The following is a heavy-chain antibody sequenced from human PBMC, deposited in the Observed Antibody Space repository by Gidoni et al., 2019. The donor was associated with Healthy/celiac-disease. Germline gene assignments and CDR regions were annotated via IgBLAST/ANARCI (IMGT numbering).Heavy chain of an antibody. D-gene: IGHD1-26*01. V-gene: IGHV1-8*01. Sequence: QAPLVQPGAEVKQRWASVRVCCKASGYTYTSHDNNWVRQATGQGLEWMGWMTPNSGNTGYAQKFQGRVTMTRNTSISTAYMELSSLRSEDTAVYYCARDLAGGGWSLYYYYYCGMDVWGQGTTVTVSS. J-gene: IGHJ6*02. CDR3: ARDLAGGGWSLYYYYYCGMDV. CDR2: MTPNSGNT. CDR1: GYTYTSHD.